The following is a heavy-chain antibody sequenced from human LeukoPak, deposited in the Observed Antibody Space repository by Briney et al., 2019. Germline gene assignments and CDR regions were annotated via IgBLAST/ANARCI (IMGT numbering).Heavy chain of an antibody. D-gene: IGHD2-2*01. J-gene: IGHJ4*02. Sequence: PSETLSLTCAVYGGSFSGYYWSWIRQPPGKGLEWIGEINHSGSTNYSPSLKSRVTISVDTSKNQFSLKLSSVTAADTAVYYCARGRGYCSSTSCYHEYYFDYWGQGTLVTVSS. CDR1: GGSFSGYY. CDR2: INHSGST. V-gene: IGHV4-34*01. CDR3: ARGRGYCSSTSCYHEYYFDY.